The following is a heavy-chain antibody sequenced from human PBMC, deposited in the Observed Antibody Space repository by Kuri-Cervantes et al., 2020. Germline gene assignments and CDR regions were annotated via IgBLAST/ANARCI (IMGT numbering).Heavy chain of an antibody. Sequence: LSLTCAASGFTFSSYGMHWVRQAPGKGLEWVAVISYDGSNKYYADSVKGRFTISRDNSKNTPYLQMNSLRAEDTAVYYCAKEMATNVFDYWGQGTLVTVSS. CDR2: ISYDGSNK. J-gene: IGHJ4*02. CDR3: AKEMATNVFDY. D-gene: IGHD5-24*01. V-gene: IGHV3-30*18. CDR1: GFTFSSYG.